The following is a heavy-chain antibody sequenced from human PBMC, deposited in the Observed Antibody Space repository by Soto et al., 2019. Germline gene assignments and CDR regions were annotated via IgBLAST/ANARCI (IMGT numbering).Heavy chain of an antibody. CDR3: AKDMLLGVRGHYVMDV. CDR2: ISYDGTNE. CDR1: GFTFSNYG. Sequence: QVQLVESGGGVVQPGRSLRLSCAASGFTFSNYGIHWVRQAPGKGLEWVALISYDGTNEYYVDALKGRFTISRDNSKNTHYLQMNSVIAEDTAVYYCAKDMLLGVRGHYVMDVWGQGTTVTVSS. D-gene: IGHD3-10*01. V-gene: IGHV3-30*18. J-gene: IGHJ6*02.